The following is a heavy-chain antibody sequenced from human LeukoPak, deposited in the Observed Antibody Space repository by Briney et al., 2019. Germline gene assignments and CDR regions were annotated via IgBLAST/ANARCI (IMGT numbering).Heavy chain of an antibody. V-gene: IGHV3-30-3*01. CDR2: ISYDGSNK. CDR3: ARDYGGNSFFDY. Sequence: GGSLRLSCAASGFTFSSYAMHWVRQAPGKGLEWVAVISYDGSNKYYADSVKGQFTISRDNSKNTLYLQMNSLRAEDTAVYYCARDYGGNSFFDYWGQGTLVTVSS. J-gene: IGHJ4*02. D-gene: IGHD4-23*01. CDR1: GFTFSSYA.